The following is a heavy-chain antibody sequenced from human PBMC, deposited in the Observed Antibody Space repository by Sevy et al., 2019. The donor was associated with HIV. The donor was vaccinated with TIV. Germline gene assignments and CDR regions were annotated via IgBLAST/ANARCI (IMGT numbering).Heavy chain of an antibody. CDR1: GYTFTSYG. J-gene: IGHJ4*02. CDR3: ARDLYGDNSVDY. Sequence: ASVKVSCKASGYTFTSYGISWVRQAPGQGLEWMGWISAYNANTNYAQKLQGRVTMTTDTSTSTAYMELRSLRSDDTAVYYCARDLYGDNSVDYWGQGTLVTVSS. CDR2: ISAYNANT. V-gene: IGHV1-18*01. D-gene: IGHD4-17*01.